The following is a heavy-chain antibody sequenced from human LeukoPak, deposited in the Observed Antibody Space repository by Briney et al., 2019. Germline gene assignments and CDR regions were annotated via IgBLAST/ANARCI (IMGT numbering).Heavy chain of an antibody. CDR1: GYTFSSYY. CDR2: INPSVGST. J-gene: IGHJ4*02. CDR3: ARELSSSSRLLDS. Sequence: GASVKVSCKASGYTFSSYYMHWVRQAPGQGLEWMGIINPSVGSTSHAQKFQGRVTMTRDMSTSTVYMELSSLKSEDTAVYYCARELSSSSRLLDSWGQGTLVTASS. D-gene: IGHD6-6*01. V-gene: IGHV1-46*01.